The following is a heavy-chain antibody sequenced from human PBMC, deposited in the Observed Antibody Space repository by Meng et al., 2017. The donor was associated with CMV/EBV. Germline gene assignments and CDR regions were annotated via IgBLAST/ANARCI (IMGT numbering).Heavy chain of an antibody. V-gene: IGHV1-2*02. D-gene: IGHD2-2*01. CDR1: GYIFTGYY. Sequence: ASVKVSCKASGYIFTGYYMHWVRQAPGQGLEWMGWINPNSGGTNYAQKFQGRVTMNSDTSISTAYMELSRLRSDDTAVYYCARVERVVPAAMDVFDYWGQGTLVTVSS. J-gene: IGHJ4*02. CDR3: ARVERVVPAAMDVFDY. CDR2: INPNSGGT.